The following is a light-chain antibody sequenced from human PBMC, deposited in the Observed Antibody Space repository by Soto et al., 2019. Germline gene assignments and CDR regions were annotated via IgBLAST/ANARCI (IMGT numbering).Light chain of an antibody. V-gene: IGKV1-5*01. CDR3: QQYNSYSYT. CDR2: DAS. Sequence: DIQMTQSPSTLSASVGDRFTITFRASQSISSWLAWYQQKPGKAPKLLIYDASSLESGVPSRFSGSGSGTEFTLTISSLQPDDFATYYCQQYNSYSYTFGQGTKVDIK. CDR1: QSISSW. J-gene: IGKJ2*01.